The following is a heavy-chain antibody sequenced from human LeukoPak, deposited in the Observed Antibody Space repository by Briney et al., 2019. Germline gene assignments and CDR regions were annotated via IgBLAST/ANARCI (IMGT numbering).Heavy chain of an antibody. CDR2: LYYSGRT. CDR1: GDSISSYY. J-gene: IGHJ6*02. CDR3: ARTYQNYYYAMDV. Sequence: SETLSLTCTVSGDSISSYYWSWIRQPPGKGLEWIGYLYYSGRTNYNPSLKSRVTISLDTSKNQSSLNLSSVTAADTAVYFCARTYQNYYYAMDVWGPGTTVTVSS. D-gene: IGHD2-2*01. V-gene: IGHV4-59*08.